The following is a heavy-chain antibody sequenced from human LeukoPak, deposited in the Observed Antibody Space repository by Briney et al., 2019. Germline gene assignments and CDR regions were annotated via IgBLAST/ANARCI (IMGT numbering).Heavy chain of an antibody. D-gene: IGHD2-8*01. CDR2: IHHTGTT. CDR1: GGSISTYY. V-gene: IGHV4-59*01. Sequence: SETLSLTCTVSGGSISTYYWSWIRQPPGKGLEWIGFIHHTGTTISNPSLKSRVTISADTSKNQFSLKLRSVTAADTAVYFCVREEDGVVDDAFDAWGPGTMVTVSS. CDR3: VREEDGVVDDAFDA. J-gene: IGHJ3*01.